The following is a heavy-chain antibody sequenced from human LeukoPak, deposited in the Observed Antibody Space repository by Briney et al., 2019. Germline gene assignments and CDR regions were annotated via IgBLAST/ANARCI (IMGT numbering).Heavy chain of an antibody. V-gene: IGHV3-23*01. J-gene: IGHJ4*02. CDR3: AKDVDIVEVVAATFDY. CDR1: GFTFSSYA. Sequence: GGSLRLSCAASGFTFSSYAMSWVRQAPGKGLEWVSAISGSGGSTYYADSVKGRFTISRDNSKNTLYLQMNSLRAEDTAVYYCAKDVDIVEVVAATFDYWGQGTLVTVSS. CDR2: ISGSGGST. D-gene: IGHD2-15*01.